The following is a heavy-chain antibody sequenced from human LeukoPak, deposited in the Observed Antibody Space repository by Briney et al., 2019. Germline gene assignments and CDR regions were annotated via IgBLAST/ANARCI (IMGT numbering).Heavy chain of an antibody. CDR3: ATGPQYGDYVAFDI. CDR2: INHSGST. CDR1: GGSFSGYY. D-gene: IGHD4-17*01. J-gene: IGHJ3*02. V-gene: IGHV4-34*01. Sequence: SETLSLTCAVYGGSFSGYYWSWIRQPPGKGLEWIGEINHSGSTNYNPSLKSRVTISVDTSKNQFSLKLSSVTAADTAVYYCATGPQYGDYVAFDIWGQGTTVTVSS.